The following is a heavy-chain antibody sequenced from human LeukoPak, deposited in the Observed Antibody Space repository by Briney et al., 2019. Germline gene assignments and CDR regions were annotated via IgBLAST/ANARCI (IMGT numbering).Heavy chain of an antibody. CDR2: IHTSGST. CDR1: GGSISSYY. CDR3: ARTLSSSWYGGGFGY. J-gene: IGHJ4*02. Sequence: SETLSLTCTVSGGSISSYYWSWIRQPAGKGLEWIGRIHTSGSTNYNPSLKSRITMSVDTSKNQFSLKLSSVTAADTAAYYCARTLSSSWYGGGFGYWGQGTLVTVSS. D-gene: IGHD6-13*01. V-gene: IGHV4-4*07.